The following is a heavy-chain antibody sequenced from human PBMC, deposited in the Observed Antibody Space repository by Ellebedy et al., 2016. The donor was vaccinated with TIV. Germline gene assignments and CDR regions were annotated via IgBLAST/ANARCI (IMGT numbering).Heavy chain of an antibody. D-gene: IGHD1-26*01. CDR3: AKLRGATGSWYFDL. Sequence: GESLKISCAASGFTFSSYAMHWVRQAPGKGLEWVSATSGSGGSTYYADSVKGRFTISRDNSKNTLYLQMNSLRAEDTAVYYCAKLRGATGSWYFDLWGRGTLVPVSS. J-gene: IGHJ2*01. V-gene: IGHV3-23*01. CDR2: TSGSGGST. CDR1: GFTFSSYA.